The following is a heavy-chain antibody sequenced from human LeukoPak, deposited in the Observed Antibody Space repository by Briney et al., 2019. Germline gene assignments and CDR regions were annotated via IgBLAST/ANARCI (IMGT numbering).Heavy chain of an antibody. CDR1: GGSISSSSHY. V-gene: IGHV4-39*01. CDR3: ARLTYYYDTYYFDY. D-gene: IGHD3-22*01. Sequence: PSETLSLTCTVSGGSISSSSHYWSWIRQPPGKGLEWIASINYSGSTYYNPSLKSRVTISVDTSKNQFSLKLSSVTAADTAVYYCARLTYYYDTYYFDYWGQGTLVTVSS. J-gene: IGHJ4*02. CDR2: INYSGST.